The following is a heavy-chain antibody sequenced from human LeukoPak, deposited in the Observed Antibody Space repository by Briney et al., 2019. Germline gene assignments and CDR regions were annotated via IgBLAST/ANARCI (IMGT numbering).Heavy chain of an antibody. V-gene: IGHV2-70*01. CDR1: GFSLSTSGMC. D-gene: IGHD3-22*01. CDR2: IDWDDDK. J-gene: IGHJ4*02. Sequence: SGPTLVNPTQTLTLICTFSGFSLSTSGMCVSWIRQPPGKALEWLALIDWDDDKCYSTSLKTRLTISKDTSKNQVVLTMTNMDPVDTATYYCARIRRDYDSSGYYYLTDYWGQGTLVTVSS. CDR3: ARIRRDYDSSGYYYLTDY.